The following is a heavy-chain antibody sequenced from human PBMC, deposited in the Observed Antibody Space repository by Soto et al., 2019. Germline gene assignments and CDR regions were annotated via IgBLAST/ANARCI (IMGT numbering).Heavy chain of an antibody. V-gene: IGHV1-2*02. J-gene: IGHJ4*02. Sequence: RASVKVSCKASRSTFTNFYLHWVRQAPGQRPEWMGWINNGGGTIYAQKFRGRLTMTRDTSITTAYMELSRLSSDDTAFYYCATSSDWSPLLDYWGQGTLVTVSS. CDR1: RSTFTNFY. CDR2: INNGGGT. D-gene: IGHD6-19*01. CDR3: ATSSDWSPLLDY.